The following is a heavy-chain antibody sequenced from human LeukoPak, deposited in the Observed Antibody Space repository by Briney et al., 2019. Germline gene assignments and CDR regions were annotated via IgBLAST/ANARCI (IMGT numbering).Heavy chain of an antibody. CDR3: AKDRARHCSGGSCYPFDY. J-gene: IGHJ4*02. Sequence: PGGSLRLSCAASGFTFSSYDMSWVRQAPGKGLEWVSAISGSGGSTYYADSVKGRFTISRDNSKNTLYLQMNSLRAEDTAVYYCAKDRARHCSGGSCYPFDYWGQGTLVTVSS. V-gene: IGHV3-23*01. CDR1: GFTFSSYD. CDR2: ISGSGGST. D-gene: IGHD2-15*01.